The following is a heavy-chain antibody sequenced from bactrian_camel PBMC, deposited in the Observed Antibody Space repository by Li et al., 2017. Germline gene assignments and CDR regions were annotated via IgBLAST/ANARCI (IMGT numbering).Heavy chain of an antibody. CDR2: VSSRGLSA. CDR1: GFIFSSYF. CDR3: AADFDVYDGSCLSPGDYEY. V-gene: IGHV3S28*01. J-gene: IGHJ4*01. D-gene: IGHD2*01. Sequence: QLVESGGGLVQPGGSLRLSCAGSGFIFSSYFMSWIRQAPGKERGGVACVSSRGLSAHYTDSVKGRFTISKDIVKNTLYLQMTSLKPEDTATYYCAADFDVYDGSCLSPGDYEYWGQGTQVTVS.